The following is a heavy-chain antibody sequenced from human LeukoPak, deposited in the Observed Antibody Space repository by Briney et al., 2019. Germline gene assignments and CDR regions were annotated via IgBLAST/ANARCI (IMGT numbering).Heavy chain of an antibody. V-gene: IGHV1-2*02. J-gene: IGHJ4*02. CDR3: AREGWDQRDTAAFDH. CDR1: GYTFTGHY. CDR2: INPNSGDR. D-gene: IGHD6-19*01. Sequence: ASVKVSCKASGYTFTGHYMHWARQAPGQGLEWMGWINPNSGDRNSAQKFQGRVTMTRDTSISTVYMDLSRLGPDDTAVYYCAREGWDQRDTAAFDHWGQGTLVTVSS.